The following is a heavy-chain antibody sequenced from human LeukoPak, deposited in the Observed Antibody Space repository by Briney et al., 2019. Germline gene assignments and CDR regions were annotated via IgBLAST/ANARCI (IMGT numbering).Heavy chain of an antibody. V-gene: IGHV1-2*02. Sequence: ASVKVSCKASGGTFSSYAISWVRQAPGQGLEWMGWINPNSGGTNYAQKFQGRVTMTRDTSISTAYMELSRLRSDDTAVYYCAVNLGYCSSTSCLDYWGQGTLVTVSS. J-gene: IGHJ4*02. CDR1: GGTFSSYA. CDR2: INPNSGGT. D-gene: IGHD2-2*01. CDR3: AVNLGYCSSTSCLDY.